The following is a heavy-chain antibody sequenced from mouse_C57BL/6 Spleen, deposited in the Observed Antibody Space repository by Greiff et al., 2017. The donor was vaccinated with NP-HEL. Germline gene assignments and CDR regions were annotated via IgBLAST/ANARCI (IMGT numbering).Heavy chain of an antibody. V-gene: IGHV1-64*01. Sequence: QVQLQQPGAELVKPGASVKLSCKASGYTFTSYWMHWVKQRPGQGLEWIGMIHPNSGSTNYNEKFKSKATLTVDKSSSTAYMQLSSLTSEESAVYYCAREEDWVFAYWGQGTLVTVSA. CDR3: AREEDWVFAY. CDR1: GYTFTSYW. D-gene: IGHD4-1*01. CDR2: IHPNSGST. J-gene: IGHJ3*01.